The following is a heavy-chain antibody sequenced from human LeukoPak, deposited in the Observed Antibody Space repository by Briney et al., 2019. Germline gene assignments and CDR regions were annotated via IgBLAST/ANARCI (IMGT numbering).Heavy chain of an antibody. CDR2: IYYRGST. D-gene: IGHD2-2*01. CDR3: ARDSHFCSGFSCDLGWFDP. V-gene: IGHV4-61*01. J-gene: IGHJ5*02. CDR1: GGSVSSGLHY. Sequence: SETLSLTCTVSGGSVSSGLHYWNWIRQPPGKGLEWIGYIYYRGSTDYNPSLKSRVTMSVDTSKNQFSLKLRSVTATDTAVYYCARDSHFCSGFSCDLGWFDPWGQGTLVTVSS.